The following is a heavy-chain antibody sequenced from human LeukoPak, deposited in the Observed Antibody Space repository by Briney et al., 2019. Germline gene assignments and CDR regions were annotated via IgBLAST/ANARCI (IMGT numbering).Heavy chain of an antibody. CDR3: ARVTPFITMVRGVTPDYFDY. Sequence: SETLSLTCAVSGGSISSSNWWSWVRQPPGKGLEWIGEIYHSGSTNYNPSLKSRVTISVDKSKNQFSLKLGSVTAADTAVYYCARVTPFITMVRGVTPDYFDYWGQGTLVTVSS. J-gene: IGHJ4*02. CDR2: IYHSGST. CDR1: GGSISSSNW. D-gene: IGHD3-10*01. V-gene: IGHV4-4*02.